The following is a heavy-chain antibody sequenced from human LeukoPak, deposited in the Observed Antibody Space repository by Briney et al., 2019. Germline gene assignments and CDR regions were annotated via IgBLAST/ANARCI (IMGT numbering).Heavy chain of an antibody. Sequence: SETLSLTCNVSGGSISSGSYYWSWIRQPAGTGLEWIGRIYTSGSTNYNPSLKSRVTISVDTSKNQFSLKLSSVTAADTAVYYCARVPRGGYSVTVDYWGQGTLVTVSS. CDR2: IYTSGST. CDR3: ARVPRGGYSVTVDY. CDR1: GGSISSGSYY. V-gene: IGHV4-61*02. J-gene: IGHJ4*02. D-gene: IGHD3-22*01.